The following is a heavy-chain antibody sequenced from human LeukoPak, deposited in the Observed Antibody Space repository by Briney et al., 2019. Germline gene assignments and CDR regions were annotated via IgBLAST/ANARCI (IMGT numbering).Heavy chain of an antibody. V-gene: IGHV3-30-3*01. CDR2: ISYDGSNK. CDR1: GFTFSSYA. Sequence: PGRSLRLSCAASGFTFSSYAMHWVRQAPGKGLEWVAVISYDGSNKYYADSVKGRFTISRDNSKNTLYLQMNSLRAEDTAVYYCARDARILSSDYYYADYWGQGTLVTVSS. J-gene: IGHJ4*02. D-gene: IGHD3-22*01. CDR3: ARDARILSSDYYYADY.